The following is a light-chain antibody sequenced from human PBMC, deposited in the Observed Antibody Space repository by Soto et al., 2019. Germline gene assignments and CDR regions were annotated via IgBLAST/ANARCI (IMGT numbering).Light chain of an antibody. CDR2: DAS. CDR1: QSISSW. Sequence: DLQMTQSPSTLSASVGDRVTITCRASQSISSWLAWYQQKPGKAPKHLIYDASNLKCGVSSMFSGSGSRTEFIPTSSRLPPDYFATYFCQGYNSTSTFGQGTKREIK. V-gene: IGKV1-5*01. CDR3: QGYNSTST. J-gene: IGKJ2*01.